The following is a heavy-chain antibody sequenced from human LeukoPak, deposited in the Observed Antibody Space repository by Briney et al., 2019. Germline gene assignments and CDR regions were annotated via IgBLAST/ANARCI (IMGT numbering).Heavy chain of an antibody. Sequence: ASVKVSCKASGYTFTSYYMHWVRQAPGQGLEWMGIINPSGGSTSYAQKFQGRVTMTRDTSTSTAYMELSSLRSEDTAVYYCAREWLVRAFDIWGQGAMVTVSS. CDR2: INPSGGST. J-gene: IGHJ3*02. CDR1: GYTFTSYY. CDR3: AREWLVRAFDI. D-gene: IGHD6-19*01. V-gene: IGHV1-46*01.